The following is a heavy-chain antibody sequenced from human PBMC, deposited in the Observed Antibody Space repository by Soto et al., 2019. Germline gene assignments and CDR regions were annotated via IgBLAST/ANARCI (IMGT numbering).Heavy chain of an antibody. D-gene: IGHD3-10*01. CDR2: AYHSGST. CDR3: ARSPPSSYYGGRGTFDY. J-gene: IGHJ4*02. CDR1: GGFTSTNNW. Sequence: SETLSLTCAVSGGFTSTNNWWSWVRQPPGKGLEWIGDAYHSGSTEYNPSLKSRVSISVDKSKNQISLKLTSATAADTAVYYCARSPPSSYYGGRGTFDYWGQGTLVTGSS. V-gene: IGHV4-4*02.